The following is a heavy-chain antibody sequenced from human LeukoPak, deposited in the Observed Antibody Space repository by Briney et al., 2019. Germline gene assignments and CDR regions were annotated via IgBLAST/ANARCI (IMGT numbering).Heavy chain of an antibody. CDR3: ARDKVTY. CDR2: INKDGTEK. J-gene: IGHJ4*02. Sequence: GSLRLSCAASGFTFSNYWMSWVRRVQGKGLERVAHINKDGTEKYFVDSVKGRFIISRDNAKSSLYLQMNSLKVEDTAVYYCARDKVTYWGPGTLVTVSS. V-gene: IGHV3-7*01. CDR1: GFTFSNYW.